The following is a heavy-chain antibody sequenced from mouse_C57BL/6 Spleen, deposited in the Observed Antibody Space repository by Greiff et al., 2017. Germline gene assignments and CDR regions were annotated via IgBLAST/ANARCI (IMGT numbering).Heavy chain of an antibody. D-gene: IGHD1-1*01. V-gene: IGHV14-4*01. CDR3: AHYYGSVDGCAY. CDR1: GFNIKDDY. Sequence: VQLQQSGAELVRPGASVKLSCTASGFNIKDDYMHWVKQRPEQGLEWIGWIDPENGDTEYASKFQGQATIPADTSSNTAYLRLSSLTSEDTAVYYCAHYYGSVDGCAYGGEGTLVTVSA. J-gene: IGHJ3*01. CDR2: IDPENGDT.